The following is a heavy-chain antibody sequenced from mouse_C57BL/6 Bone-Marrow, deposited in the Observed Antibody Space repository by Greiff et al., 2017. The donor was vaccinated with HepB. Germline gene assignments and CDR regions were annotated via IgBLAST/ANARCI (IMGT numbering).Heavy chain of an antibody. CDR2: IYPGGGYT. D-gene: IGHD1-1*01. Sequence: VQLQQSGAELVRPGTSVKMSCKASGYTFTNYWIGWAKQRPGHGLEWIGDIYPGGGYTNYNEKFKGKATLTADKSSSTAYMQFSSLTSEDSAIYYCARAGITTVGTDWYFDVWGTGTTVTVSS. J-gene: IGHJ1*03. CDR1: GYTFTNYW. V-gene: IGHV1-63*01. CDR3: ARAGITTVGTDWYFDV.